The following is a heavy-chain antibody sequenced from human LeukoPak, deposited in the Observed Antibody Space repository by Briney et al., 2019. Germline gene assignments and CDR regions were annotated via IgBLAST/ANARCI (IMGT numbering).Heavy chain of an antibody. D-gene: IGHD3-10*01. Sequence: ASVKVSCKASGHTFTSYTIHWVRQAPGQSLEWMGWISVGRGDSKCSQEFQGRVTLTRDTSATTAYLEVSSLRPEDTAVYYCTKEGLGSGSSFSAWFDPWGQGTLVTVSS. CDR3: TKEGLGSGSSFSAWFDP. J-gene: IGHJ5*02. V-gene: IGHV1-3*03. CDR2: ISVGRGDS. CDR1: GHTFTSYT.